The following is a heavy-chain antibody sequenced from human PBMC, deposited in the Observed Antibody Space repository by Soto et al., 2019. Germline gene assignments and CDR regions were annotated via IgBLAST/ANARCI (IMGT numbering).Heavy chain of an antibody. D-gene: IGHD5-12*01. CDR2: INHSGST. CDR1: GGSFSCYY. Sequence: PSETLSLTCAVYGGSFSCYYWSWIRQPPGKGLEWIGEINHSGSTSYNPSLKSRVTISVDTSKKQFSLKLSSVTAADTAVYYCATRIVATTTFDYWGQGTLVTVSS. J-gene: IGHJ4*02. CDR3: ATRIVATTTFDY. V-gene: IGHV4-34*01.